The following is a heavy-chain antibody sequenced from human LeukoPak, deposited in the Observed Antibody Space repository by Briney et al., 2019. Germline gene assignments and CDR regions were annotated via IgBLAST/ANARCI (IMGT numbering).Heavy chain of an antibody. V-gene: IGHV4-34*01. CDR2: VSHSETT. Sequence: TSETLSLTCAVYGGSFSGYYWTWVRLPPGKGLEWIGEVSHSETTNYSPSLQGRLRLSVDRATNQISLRLTSVTAADTAVYYCAKESGRGTFDLWGQGTVVTVSS. J-gene: IGHJ3*01. CDR3: AKESGRGTFDL. D-gene: IGHD3-10*01. CDR1: GGSFSGYY.